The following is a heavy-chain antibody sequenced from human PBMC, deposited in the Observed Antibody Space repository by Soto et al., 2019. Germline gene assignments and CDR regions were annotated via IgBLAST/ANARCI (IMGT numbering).Heavy chain of an antibody. CDR1: GYTFTGYY. CDR3: ARDVSGWSKPRYHFDY. Sequence: ASVKVSCKASGYTFTGYYMHWVRQAPGQGLEWMGWINPNSGGTNYAQKFQGRVTMTRDTSISTAYMELSRLRSDDTAVYYCARDVSGWSKPRYHFDYWGQGTLVTVSS. J-gene: IGHJ4*02. D-gene: IGHD6-19*01. V-gene: IGHV1-2*02. CDR2: INPNSGGT.